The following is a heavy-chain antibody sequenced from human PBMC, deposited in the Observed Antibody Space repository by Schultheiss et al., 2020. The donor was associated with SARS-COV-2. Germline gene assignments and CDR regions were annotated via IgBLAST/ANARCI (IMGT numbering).Heavy chain of an antibody. J-gene: IGHJ4*02. CDR3: ARQFWGFGDPLDY. CDR1: GGSISNGDHT. CDR2: IYHSGST. Sequence: TLSLTCAVSGGSISNGDHTWSWIRQPPGKDLEWIGYIYHSGSTYYNPSLKSRVTISVDTSKNQFSLKLSSVTAADTAVYYCARQFWGFGDPLDYWGQGTLVTASS. V-gene: IGHV4-30-2*03. D-gene: IGHD3-10*01.